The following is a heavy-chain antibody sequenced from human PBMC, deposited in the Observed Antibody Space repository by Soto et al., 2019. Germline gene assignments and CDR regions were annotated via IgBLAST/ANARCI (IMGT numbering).Heavy chain of an antibody. CDR3: AGHIRSGDYMNV. CDR2: IYYNGRA. D-gene: IGHD3-10*01. Sequence: QLQLQESGPGLVKPSETLSLTCTVSGGSSSSSSYYWGWIRQPPGKGLEWIGNIYYNGRAYYNPSLKSRVTTSVDTSKSQFSLKFISENAADTAVYYCAGHIRSGDYMNVWGKGTTGSVSS. J-gene: IGHJ6*03. V-gene: IGHV4-39*01. CDR1: GGSSSSSSYY.